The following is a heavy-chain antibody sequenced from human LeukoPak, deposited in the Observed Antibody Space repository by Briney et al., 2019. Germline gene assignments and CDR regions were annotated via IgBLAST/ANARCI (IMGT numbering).Heavy chain of an antibody. Sequence: GESLKISCKGSGYSFTSYWIGWVRQMPGKGLEWMGIIYPGDSDTRYSPSFQGQVTISADKSISTAYLQWSGLKASDTAMYYCARSLGYCSSTSCPFQHWGQGTLVTVSS. CDR1: GYSFTSYW. CDR2: IYPGDSDT. V-gene: IGHV5-51*01. CDR3: ARSLGYCSSTSCPFQH. J-gene: IGHJ1*01. D-gene: IGHD2-2*01.